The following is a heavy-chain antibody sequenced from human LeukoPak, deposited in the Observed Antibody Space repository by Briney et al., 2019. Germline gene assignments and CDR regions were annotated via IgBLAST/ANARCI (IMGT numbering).Heavy chain of an antibody. J-gene: IGHJ5*02. CDR1: GGSFSGYY. CDR2: INHSGST. V-gene: IGHV4-34*01. CDR3: ARNYVRWFDP. D-gene: IGHD4-11*01. Sequence: SETLSLTCAVYGGSFSGYYWSWIRQPPGKGLEWIGEINHSGSTDYNPSLKSRVTISVDTSKNQFSLKLSSVTAADTAVYYCARNYVRWFDPWGQGTLVTVSS.